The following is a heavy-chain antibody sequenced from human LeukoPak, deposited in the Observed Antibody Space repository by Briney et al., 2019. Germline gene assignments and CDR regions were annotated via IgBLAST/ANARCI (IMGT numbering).Heavy chain of an antibody. CDR2: SYYSGYT. CDR3: ARSYDGRGYFYYGMDV. V-gene: IGHV4-59*01. D-gene: IGHD3-22*01. Sequence: PSETLSLTCNVSGGSIRSYYWNWIREPPGKGLEWIGYSYYSGYTNYNPSLKSRVTISVDTSKNQFSLRLSSVTAADTAVYYCARSYDGRGYFYYGMDVWGHGTTVTVSS. J-gene: IGHJ6*02. CDR1: GGSIRSYY.